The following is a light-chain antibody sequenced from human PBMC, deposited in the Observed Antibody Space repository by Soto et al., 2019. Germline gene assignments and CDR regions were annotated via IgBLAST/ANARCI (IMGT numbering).Light chain of an antibody. CDR1: STDVGGNKY. CDR3: SSYSTGSTLVV. Sequence: QSALAQPGSLSGSPGQSNTISCTGSSTDVGGNKYVSWYQQHPGKAPKLIIYEVSYRPSGVSNRFSGSKSANKASLTISGLRAEDEADYYCSSYSTGSTLVVFGSGTKVTVL. V-gene: IGLV2-14*01. CDR2: EVS. J-gene: IGLJ1*01.